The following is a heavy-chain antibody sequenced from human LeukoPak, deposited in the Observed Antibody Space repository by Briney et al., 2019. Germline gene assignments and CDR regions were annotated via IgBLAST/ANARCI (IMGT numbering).Heavy chain of an antibody. CDR1: GGSISSGGYS. CDR3: ARLGLDDILTGQYYYYYGMDV. V-gene: IGHV4-30-2*01. D-gene: IGHD3-9*01. CDR2: IFRSGNT. J-gene: IGHJ6*02. Sequence: KSSQTLSLTCAVSGGSISSGGYSWSWIRQPPGKGLEWLGYIFRSGNTYYNPSLRRRITISVDRSKNQFSLKLRSVTAADTAVYYCARLGLDDILTGQYYYYYGMDVWGQGTTVTVSS.